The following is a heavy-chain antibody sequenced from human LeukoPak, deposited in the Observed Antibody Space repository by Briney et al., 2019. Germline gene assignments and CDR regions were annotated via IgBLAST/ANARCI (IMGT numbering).Heavy chain of an antibody. CDR1: GGSFSGYY. D-gene: IGHD3-22*01. J-gene: IGHJ4*02. Sequence: SETLSLTCAVYGGSFSGYYWSWIRQPPGKGLEWIGEINHSGSTNYNPSLKSRVTISVDTSKNQFSLKLSSVTAADTAVYYCASLDSSGAYGYYFDYWGQGTWSPSPQ. CDR3: ASLDSSGAYGYYFDY. V-gene: IGHV4-34*01. CDR2: INHSGST.